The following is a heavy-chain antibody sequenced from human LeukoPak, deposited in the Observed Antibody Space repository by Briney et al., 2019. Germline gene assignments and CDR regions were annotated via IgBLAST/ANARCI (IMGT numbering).Heavy chain of an antibody. V-gene: IGHV3-21*01. CDR1: GFTFSSYR. CDR2: ISSSSSYI. CDR3: AITGRTTVTASRGY. J-gene: IGHJ4*02. Sequence: GGSLRLSCAASGFTFSSYRMKWVRQAPGKGLEWVSSISSSSSYIYYADSVKGRFTISRDNAKNSLYLQMNSLRAEDTAVYYCAITGRTTVTASRGYWGQGTLVTVSS. D-gene: IGHD4-17*01.